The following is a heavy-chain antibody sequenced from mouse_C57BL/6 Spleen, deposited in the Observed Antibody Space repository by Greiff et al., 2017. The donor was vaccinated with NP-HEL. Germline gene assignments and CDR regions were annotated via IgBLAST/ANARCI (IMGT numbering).Heavy chain of an antibody. V-gene: IGHV5-4*01. J-gene: IGHJ2*01. CDR3: AREAGFYYYGSSYPYFDY. CDR1: GFTFSSYA. Sequence: EVQLQESGGGLVKPGGSLKLSCAASGFTFSSYAMSWVRQTPEKRLEWVATISDGGSYTYYPDNVKGRFTISRDNAKNNLYLQMSHLKSEDTAMYYCAREAGFYYYGSSYPYFDYWGQGTTLTVSS. CDR2: ISDGGSYT. D-gene: IGHD1-1*01.